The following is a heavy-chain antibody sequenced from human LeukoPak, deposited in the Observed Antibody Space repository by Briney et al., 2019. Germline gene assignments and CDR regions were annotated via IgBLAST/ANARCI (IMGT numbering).Heavy chain of an antibody. CDR3: ARVGVHDAFDI. J-gene: IGHJ3*02. CDR2: ISSSSSYI. CDR1: GFTFSSYS. Sequence: GGSLRLSCAASGFTFSSYSMNWVRQAPGKGLEWVSSISSSSSYIYYADSVKGRFTISRDNAKNSLYLQMNSLRAEDTAVYYCARVGVHDAFDIWGQGTMVTVSS. D-gene: IGHD3-16*01. V-gene: IGHV3-21*01.